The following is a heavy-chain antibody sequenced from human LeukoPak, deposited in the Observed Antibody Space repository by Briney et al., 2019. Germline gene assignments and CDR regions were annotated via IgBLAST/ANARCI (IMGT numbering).Heavy chain of an antibody. Sequence: ASVKVSCKASGYTFTNYYIHWVRQAPGQGLEWMGIINPSTSSTTYAQKFQGRVTMTRDTSTNTVYMELSSLRSEDTAVYYCARQGYSYGYDYWGQGTLVTVSS. CDR1: GYTFTNYY. CDR3: ARQGYSYGYDY. V-gene: IGHV1-46*01. D-gene: IGHD5-18*01. CDR2: INPSTSST. J-gene: IGHJ4*02.